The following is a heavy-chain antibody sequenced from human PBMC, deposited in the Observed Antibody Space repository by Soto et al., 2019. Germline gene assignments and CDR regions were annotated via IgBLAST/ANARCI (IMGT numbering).Heavy chain of an antibody. V-gene: IGHV4-4*02. CDR1: GGSISSSNW. J-gene: IGHJ5*02. D-gene: IGHD3-22*01. CDR3: ARAHLYYYDSTDLGWFDP. CDR2: IYHSGST. Sequence: KTSETLSLTCAVSGGSISSSNWWSWVRQPPGKGLEWIGEIYHSGSTNYNPSLKSRVTISVDKSKNQFSLKLSSVTAADTAVYYCARAHLYYYDSTDLGWFDPWGQGTLVTVSS.